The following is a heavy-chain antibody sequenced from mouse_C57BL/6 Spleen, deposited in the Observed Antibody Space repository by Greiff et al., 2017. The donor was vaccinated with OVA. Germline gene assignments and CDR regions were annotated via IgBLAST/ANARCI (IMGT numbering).Heavy chain of an antibody. CDR1: GFTFSDYG. CDR2: ISSGSSTI. Sequence: EVQGVESGGGLVKPGGSLKLSCAASGFTFSDYGMHWVRQAPEKGLEWVAYISSGSSTIYYADTVKGRFTISRDNAKNPPFLQMTSLRSEDTAMYYCATHFCGGYDGAYWGQGTLVTVSA. V-gene: IGHV5-17*01. CDR3: ATHFCGGYDGAY. D-gene: IGHD2-2*01. J-gene: IGHJ3*01.